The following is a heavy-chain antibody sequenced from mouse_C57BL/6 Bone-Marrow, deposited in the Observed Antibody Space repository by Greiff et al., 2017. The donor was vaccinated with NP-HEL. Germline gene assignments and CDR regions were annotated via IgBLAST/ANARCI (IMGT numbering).Heavy chain of an antibody. J-gene: IGHJ4*01. CDR1: GFTFSSYT. Sequence: EVQVVESGGGLVKPGGSLKLSCAASGFTFSSYTMSWVRQTPEKRLEWVATISGGGGNTYYPDSVKGRFTISRDNAKNTLYLQMSSLRSEDTALYYCAATVVAEDAMDYWGQGTSVTVSS. CDR3: AATVVAEDAMDY. CDR2: ISGGGGNT. D-gene: IGHD1-1*01. V-gene: IGHV5-9*01.